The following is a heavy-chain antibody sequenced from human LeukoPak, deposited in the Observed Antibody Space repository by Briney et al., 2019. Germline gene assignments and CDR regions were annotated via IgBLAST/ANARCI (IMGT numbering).Heavy chain of an antibody. J-gene: IGHJ6*03. Sequence: SETLSLTCTVSGGSISSSSYYWGWIRQPPGKGLEWIGSIYYSGGTYYNPSLKSRVTISVDTSKNQFSLKLSSVTAADTAVYYCARVKPYYDILTGYSRYYYYMDVWGKGTTVTVSS. CDR3: ARVKPYYDILTGYSRYYYYMDV. CDR2: IYYSGGT. CDR1: GGSISSSSYY. V-gene: IGHV4-39*07. D-gene: IGHD3-9*01.